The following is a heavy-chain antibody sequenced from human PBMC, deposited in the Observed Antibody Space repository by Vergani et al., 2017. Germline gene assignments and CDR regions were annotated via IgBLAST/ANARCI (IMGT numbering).Heavy chain of an antibody. CDR3: VKGTDRTLSSSRFILAPPGPGFDS. CDR1: GFTVSSNY. CDR2: ISGTSGST. Sequence: EVQLVESGGGLVQPGGSLRLSCAASGFTVSSNYMSWVRQAPGKGLEWVSIISGTSGSTYYADSVKGRFTVSRDNPKNTLFLQMNSLTSDDTAMYYCVKGTDRTLSSSRFILAPPGPGFDSWGQGTLVTVSS. V-gene: IGHV3-23*04. D-gene: IGHD6-6*01. J-gene: IGHJ4*02.